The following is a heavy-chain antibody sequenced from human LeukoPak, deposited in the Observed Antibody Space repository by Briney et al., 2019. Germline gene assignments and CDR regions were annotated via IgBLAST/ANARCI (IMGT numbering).Heavy chain of an antibody. CDR3: ARMMVVTRFSTIDY. CDR1: GYTFTSYA. D-gene: IGHD4-23*01. V-gene: IGHV7-4-1*02. CDR2: INTNTGNP. Sequence: ASVRVSCKASGYTFTSYAMNWVRQAPRQGLEWMGWINTNTGNPTYAQGFTGRFVFSLDTSVSTAYLQISSLKAEDTAVYYCARMMVVTRFSTIDYWGQGTLVTVSS. J-gene: IGHJ4*02.